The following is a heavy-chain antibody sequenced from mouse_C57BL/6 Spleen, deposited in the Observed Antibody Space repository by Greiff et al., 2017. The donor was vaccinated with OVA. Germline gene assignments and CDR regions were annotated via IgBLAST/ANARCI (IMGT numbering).Heavy chain of an antibody. CDR3: GLSSYYAMDY. V-gene: IGHV2-2*01. Sequence: QVQLQQSGPGLVQPSQSLSITCPEKKLPLTSYGVHWVRQSPGKGLEWLGVIWSGGSTDYNAAFISRLSISKDNSKSQVFFKMNSLQADDTAIYYCGLSSYYAMDYWGQGTSVTVSS. J-gene: IGHJ4*01. CDR2: IWSGGST. D-gene: IGHD1-1*01. CDR1: KLPLTSYG.